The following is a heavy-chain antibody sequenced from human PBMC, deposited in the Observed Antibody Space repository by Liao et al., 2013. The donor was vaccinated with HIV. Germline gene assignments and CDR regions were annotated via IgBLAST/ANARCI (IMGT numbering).Heavy chain of an antibody. CDR2: INQSGST. D-gene: IGHD3-22*01. J-gene: IGHJ2*01. CDR1: GGSFSGYY. CDR3: ARGPYYYDSSGYFRIWYFDL. Sequence: QVQLQQWGAGLLKPSETLSLTCAVYGGSFSGYYWSWVRQPPGKGLEWIGEINQSGSTNYNPSLKSRVTISVDTSKNQFSLRLTSVTAADTAVYYCARGPYYYDSSGYFRIWYFDLWGRGTLVTVSS. V-gene: IGHV4-34*02.